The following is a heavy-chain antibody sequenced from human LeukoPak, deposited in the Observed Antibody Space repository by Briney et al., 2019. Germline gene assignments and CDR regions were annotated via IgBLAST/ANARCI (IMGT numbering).Heavy chain of an antibody. Sequence: GGSLRLSCEVTGFRFSDYFMDWVRQAPGKGLEWVGRITNRDNNYATEYAASVRGRLIILGDDSKTSVYLQMGSLKSDDTAVYHCARVRGRDWYAFDLWGQGTMVTDSS. D-gene: IGHD5-24*01. J-gene: IGHJ3*01. CDR2: ITNRDNNYAT. CDR1: GFRFSDYF. CDR3: ARVRGRDWYAFDL. V-gene: IGHV3-72*01.